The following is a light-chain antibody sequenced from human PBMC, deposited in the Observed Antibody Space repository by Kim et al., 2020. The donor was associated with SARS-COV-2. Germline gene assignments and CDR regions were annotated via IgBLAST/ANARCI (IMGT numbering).Light chain of an antibody. Sequence: ATIKCKSSQSVLYSSNNKNYLAWYQQRPGQPPKLLIYWASTRESGVPDRISGSGSGTDFTLTITSLQAEDVAIYSCQQYYSSPPTFGQGTKVDIK. CDR1: QSVLYSSNNKNY. CDR3: QQYYSSPPT. V-gene: IGKV4-1*01. J-gene: IGKJ1*01. CDR2: WAS.